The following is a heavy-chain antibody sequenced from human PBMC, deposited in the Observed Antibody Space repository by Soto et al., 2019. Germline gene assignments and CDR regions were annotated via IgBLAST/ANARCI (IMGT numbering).Heavy chain of an antibody. CDR2: IYHSGST. D-gene: IGHD6-19*01. V-gene: IGHV4-4*02. CDR1: GGSISSSNW. CDR3: ARVAVAGTRVDY. Sequence: QVQLQESGPGLVKPSGTLSLTCAVSGGSISSSNWWSWVRQPPGKGLEWIGEIYHSGSTNYNPSLNSRVTISVDTSRNQFSLKLGPVTAADTAVYYCARVAVAGTRVDYWGQGTLVTVSS. J-gene: IGHJ4*02.